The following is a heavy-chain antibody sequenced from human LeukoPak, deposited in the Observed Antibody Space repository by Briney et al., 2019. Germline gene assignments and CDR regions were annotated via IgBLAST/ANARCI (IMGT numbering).Heavy chain of an antibody. V-gene: IGHV3-21*01. CDR3: AKIGVSGNWYFDL. D-gene: IGHD5/OR15-5a*01. CDR1: ESTFSSFP. Sequence: GGSLRLSCTASESTFSSFPMSWVRQAPGRGLEGISSISSIGSPLYCPDPLQGRFTVSRDNAKKSLYVQMNSLRAEDTAVYYCAKIGVSGNWYFDLWGRGTLVTVSS. CDR2: ISSIGSPL. J-gene: IGHJ2*01.